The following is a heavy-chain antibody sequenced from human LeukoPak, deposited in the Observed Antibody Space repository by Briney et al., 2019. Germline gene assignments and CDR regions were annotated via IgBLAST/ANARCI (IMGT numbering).Heavy chain of an antibody. D-gene: IGHD3-16*01. J-gene: IGHJ4*02. CDR2: IYDSGIT. CDR1: GFTVSSNY. Sequence: PGGSLRLSCAASGFTVSSNYMSWVRQAPGKGLEWIGSIYDSGITYYNPSLKSRVTISVDTSKKQFSLRLSSVTAADTAVYSCAKDPRRMARLITFGGGRPYYFDYWGQGTLVTVSS. CDR3: AKDPRRMARLITFGGGRPYYFDY. V-gene: IGHV4-38-2*02.